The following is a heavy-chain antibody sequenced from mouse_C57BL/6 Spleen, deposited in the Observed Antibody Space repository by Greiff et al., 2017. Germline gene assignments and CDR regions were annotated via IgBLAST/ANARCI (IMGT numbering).Heavy chain of an antibody. V-gene: IGHV1-42*01. Sequence: VHVKQSGPELVKPGASVKISCKASGYSFTGYYMNWVKQSPEKSLEWIGEINPSTGGTTYNQKFKAKATLTVDKSSSTAYMQLKSLTSEDSAVYYCARGATVVATNFDVWGTGTTVTVSS. D-gene: IGHD1-1*01. J-gene: IGHJ1*03. CDR1: GYSFTGYY. CDR2: INPSTGGT. CDR3: ARGATVVATNFDV.